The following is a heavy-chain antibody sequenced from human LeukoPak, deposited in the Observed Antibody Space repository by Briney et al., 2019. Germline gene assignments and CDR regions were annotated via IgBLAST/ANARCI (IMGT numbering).Heavy chain of an antibody. V-gene: IGHV4-4*07. CDR2: IYSSGRT. D-gene: IGHD5-24*01. Sequence: SETLSLTCTVSGGSISSYYWSWIRQPAGKGLEWIGRIYSSGRTDRTEYNSSLKSRVTLSIDTSENQFYLKLSSVTAADTALYYCARERQGWWLDSWGQGTLVTVSS. CDR3: ARERQGWWLDS. CDR1: GGSISSYY. J-gene: IGHJ5*01.